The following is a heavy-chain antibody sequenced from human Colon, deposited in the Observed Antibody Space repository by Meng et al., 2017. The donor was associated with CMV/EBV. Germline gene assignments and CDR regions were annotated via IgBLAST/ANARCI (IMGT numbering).Heavy chain of an antibody. CDR1: GLTLSRYW. J-gene: IGHJ4*02. CDR3: VRDIPGDIDYIFDY. V-gene: IGHV3-74*01. Sequence: GESLKISCAASGLTLSRYWMHWVRQVPGKGPMWVSRITHDGNSAIYADPVKGRFTASRDSTKNTLYLQMNSLRADDTAVYYCVRDIPGDIDYIFDYWGQGAQVTASS. CDR2: ITHDGNSA. D-gene: IGHD4-11*01.